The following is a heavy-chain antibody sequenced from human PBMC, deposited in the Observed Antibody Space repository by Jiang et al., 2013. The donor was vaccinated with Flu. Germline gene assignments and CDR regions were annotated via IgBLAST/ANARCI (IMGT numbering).Heavy chain of an antibody. CDR3: ARVNRGWFDPFDI. D-gene: IGHD6-19*01. CDR2: IYYSGTT. V-gene: IGHV4-39*07. CDR1: GGSISISSYY. J-gene: IGHJ3*02. Sequence: GPGLVKPSETLSLTCTVSGGSISISSYYWGGIRQPPGKGLEWIGNIYYSGTTYYNPSLKSRVTISVDTSKNQFSLKLNSVTAADTAVFYCARVNRGWFDPFDIWGQGTMVTVSS.